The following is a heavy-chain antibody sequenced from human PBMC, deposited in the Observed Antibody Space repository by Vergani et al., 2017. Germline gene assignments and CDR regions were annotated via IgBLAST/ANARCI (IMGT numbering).Heavy chain of an antibody. CDR3: ARETVSRAFYCSGGSCPDYYYYGMDV. CDR2: VNHGGST. Sequence: QVQLQEWGAGLLKTSETLSLTCGVSGGSFSDYYWSWIRQAPGMGLEWIGEVNHGGSTNYNPSLKSRVSISVDTSKNQFSLQLTSVTAADTAVYYCARETVSRAFYCSGGSCPDYYYYGMDVWGQGTTVTVSS. D-gene: IGHD2-15*01. CDR1: GGSFSDYY. V-gene: IGHV4-34*01. J-gene: IGHJ6*02.